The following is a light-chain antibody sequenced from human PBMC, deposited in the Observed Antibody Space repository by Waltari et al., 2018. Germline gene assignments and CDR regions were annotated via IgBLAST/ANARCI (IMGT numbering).Light chain of an antibody. J-gene: IGKJ1*01. CDR3: QHTYSIPWT. V-gene: IGKV1-39*01. CDR1: QYISSY. CDR2: AAS. Sequence: DIQMTQSPSSLSAFVGDIVTITCRASQYISSYLNWYQHKSGKAPKLLIYAASSLQSGVPSRFSGSGSGTDFTLTISNLQPEDFATYFCQHTYSIPWTFGQGTKVEIE.